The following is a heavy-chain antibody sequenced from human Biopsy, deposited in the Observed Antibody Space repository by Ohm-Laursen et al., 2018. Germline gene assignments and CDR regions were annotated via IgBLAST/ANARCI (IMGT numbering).Heavy chain of an antibody. J-gene: IGHJ4*02. CDR1: GFTFSDFY. Sequence: SLRLSCAASGFTFSDFYMSWIRQAPGKGLEWISYISAAGPAMFYADSVRGRFTISRDNANNLLYLQMDSLRAEDTAVYYCARRRPIDYWDQGILVTVSS. CDR3: ARRRPIDY. V-gene: IGHV3-11*01. CDR2: ISAAGPAM.